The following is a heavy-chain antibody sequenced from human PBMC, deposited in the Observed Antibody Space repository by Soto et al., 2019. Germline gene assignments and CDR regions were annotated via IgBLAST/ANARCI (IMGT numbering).Heavy chain of an antibody. Sequence: SETLSLTCVVSGDSLSRGGYSWPWIRQPPGKALEWIVNIYDSGSTSYNPSLKSRVTISVDRSKNQFSRKLTSVTAADTGVSFCARGSSSDCDFGMDVWCQGTTVTVSS. CDR1: GDSLSRGGYS. V-gene: IGHV4-30-2*01. J-gene: IGHJ6*02. CDR3: ARGSSSDCDFGMDV. CDR2: IYDSGST. D-gene: IGHD6-6*01.